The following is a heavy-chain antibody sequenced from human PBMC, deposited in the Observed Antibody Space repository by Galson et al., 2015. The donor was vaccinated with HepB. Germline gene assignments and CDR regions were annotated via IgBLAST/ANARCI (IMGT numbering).Heavy chain of an antibody. Sequence: SVKVSCKASGYTFTSYDINWVRQATGQGLEWMGWMNPNSGNTGYAQKFQGRVTMTRNTSISTAYMELSSLRSEDTAVYYCARGGYCSGGSCYSLVDGYMDVWGKGTTVTVSS. D-gene: IGHD2-15*01. V-gene: IGHV1-8*01. J-gene: IGHJ6*03. CDR3: ARGGYCSGGSCYSLVDGYMDV. CDR1: GYTFTSYD. CDR2: MNPNSGNT.